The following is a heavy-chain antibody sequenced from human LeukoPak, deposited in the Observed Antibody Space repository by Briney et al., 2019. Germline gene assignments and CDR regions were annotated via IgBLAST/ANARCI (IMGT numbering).Heavy chain of an antibody. J-gene: IGHJ4*02. D-gene: IGHD6-19*01. V-gene: IGHV4-34*01. CDR2: IKHSGTT. CDR3: ARVRAWSSGWSNPSDY. CDR1: GGSVGGSY. Sequence: PSQSLSPACAVDGGSVGGSYSGCVSHPPRGWIGWMGSIKHSGTTNYNPSLKSRVTISVDTSKNQFSLKLSSVTAADTAVYYCARVRAWSSGWSNPSDYWGQGTLVTVSS.